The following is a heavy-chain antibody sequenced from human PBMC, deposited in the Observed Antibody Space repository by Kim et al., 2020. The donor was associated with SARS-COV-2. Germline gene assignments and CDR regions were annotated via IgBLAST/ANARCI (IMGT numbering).Heavy chain of an antibody. V-gene: IGHV3-21*01. CDR2: ISSSSSYI. D-gene: IGHD5-12*01. J-gene: IGHJ4*02. CDR3: ASYTGIVAQTGDY. CDR1: GFTFSSYS. Sequence: GGSLRLSCAASGFTFSSYSMNWVRQAPGKGLEWVSSISSSSSYIYYADSVKGRFTISRDNAKNSLYLQMNSLRAEDTAVYYCASYTGIVAQTGDYWGQGTLVTVSS.